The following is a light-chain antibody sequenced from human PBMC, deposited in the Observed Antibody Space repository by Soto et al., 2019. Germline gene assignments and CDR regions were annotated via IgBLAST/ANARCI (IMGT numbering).Light chain of an antibody. J-gene: IGKJ1*01. CDR1: QSISSW. CDR3: HDYHSHSEA. Sequence: DTQTTMNHATGDASVEDRVSRTCRASQSISSWLAWYQQKPGKAPKLLIYKASTLKSGVPSRFSGSGSGTEINLTISRLQPDDLAPYHCHDYHSHSEAIAQGTKVDI. CDR2: KAS. V-gene: IGKV1-5*03.